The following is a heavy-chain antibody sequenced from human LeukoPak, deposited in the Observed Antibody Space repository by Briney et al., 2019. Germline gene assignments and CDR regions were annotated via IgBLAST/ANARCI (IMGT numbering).Heavy chain of an antibody. J-gene: IGHJ4*02. D-gene: IGHD2-8*01. V-gene: IGHV4-4*02. Sequence: SETLSLTCDVSGGSISNTNWWSWVRQPPGQGLEWIGEVSLTGLTNYNPSLSSRVIMALDTSKNHLSLNLTSVTAADTAIYYCSRENGAFSPFGYWGQGTLVIVPS. CDR1: GGSISNTNW. CDR3: SRENGAFSPFGY. CDR2: VSLTGLT.